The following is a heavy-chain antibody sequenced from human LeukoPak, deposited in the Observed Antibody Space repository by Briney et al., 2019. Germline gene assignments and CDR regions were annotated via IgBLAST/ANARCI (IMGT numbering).Heavy chain of an antibody. Sequence: GRSLRLSCAASGFTFSSYAMHWVRRAPGKGLEWVAVISCDGSNKYYVDSVKGRFTISRDNSKNTLYLQMNSLRAEDTAVYYCARDIWLESNPHLFGWGQGTLVTVSS. J-gene: IGHJ4*02. CDR2: ISCDGSNK. V-gene: IGHV3-30-3*01. CDR1: GFTFSSYA. CDR3: ARDIWLESNPHLFG. D-gene: IGHD3-16*01.